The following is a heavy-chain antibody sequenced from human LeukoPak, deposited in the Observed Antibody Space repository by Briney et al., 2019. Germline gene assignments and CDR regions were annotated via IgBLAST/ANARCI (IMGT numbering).Heavy chain of an antibody. V-gene: IGHV4-4*07. CDR1: GGSISSYY. CDR3: AREVGGSYYGPTDH. J-gene: IGHJ4*02. Sequence: SETLSLTCTVSGGSISSYYWSWIRQPAGKGLEWIGRIYTSGNTYYNPSLKSRVTISVDTSKNQFSLKLSSVTAADTAMYYCAREVGGSYYGPTDHWGQGTLVTVST. D-gene: IGHD3-10*01. CDR2: IYTSGNT.